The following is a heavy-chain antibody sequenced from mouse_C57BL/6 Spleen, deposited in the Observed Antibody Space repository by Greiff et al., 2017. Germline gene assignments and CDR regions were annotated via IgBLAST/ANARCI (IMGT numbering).Heavy chain of an antibody. CDR1: GFTFSDYY. CDR3: ARDRLYYYGSSYGYFDV. CDR2: INYDGSST. V-gene: IGHV5-16*01. Sequence: EVKLVESEGGLVQPGSSMKLSCTASGFTFSDYYMAWVRQVPEKGLEWVANINYDGSSTYYLDSLKSRFIISRDNAKNILYLQMSSLKSEDTATYYCARDRLYYYGSSYGYFDVWGTGTTVTVSS. J-gene: IGHJ1*03. D-gene: IGHD1-1*01.